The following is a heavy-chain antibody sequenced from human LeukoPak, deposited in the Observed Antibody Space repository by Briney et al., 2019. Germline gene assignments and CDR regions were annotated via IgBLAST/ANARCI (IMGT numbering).Heavy chain of an antibody. CDR3: ARDPSNTSGWKTWFDS. CDR2: IGAYNGNT. CDR1: GYTFTSYG. D-gene: IGHD6-19*01. V-gene: IGHV1-18*01. Sequence: ASVKVSCKASGYTFTSYGISWVRQAPGQGLEGRGWIGAYNGNTNYAQKLQGRVTMTTDTSTSTAYMELRSLRSDDTAVYYCARDPSNTSGWKTWFDSWGQGTLVTVSS. J-gene: IGHJ5*01.